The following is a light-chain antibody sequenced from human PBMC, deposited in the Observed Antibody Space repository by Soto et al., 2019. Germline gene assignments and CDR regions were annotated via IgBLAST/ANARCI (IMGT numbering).Light chain of an antibody. J-gene: IGKJ1*01. V-gene: IGKV1-5*01. CDR2: HAS. CDR1: QSSSNW. CDR3: QQYNSYS. Sequence: DIQMTQAHSTLTASVGDRVTITCRASQSSSNWLAWYQQKPGTATKVLIYHASNLQSGVPARLSGSGSGTEFTLTISSLQPDDFAPDYCQQYNSYSFGQGTKVDIK.